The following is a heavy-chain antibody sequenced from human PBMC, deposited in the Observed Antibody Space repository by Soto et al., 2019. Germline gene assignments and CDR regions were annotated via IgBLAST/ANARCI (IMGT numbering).Heavy chain of an antibody. V-gene: IGHV4-39*01. D-gene: IGHD1-26*01. Sequence: LSLTCTVSGGSIRTSRYYWGWIRQPPGKGLEWIGNIYYSGGTYYNPSLESRVTVSVDTSKNQFSLKMSSVTAADTAVYYCGAPPYSRAYGMDVWGQGTTVTVSS. CDR2: IYYSGGT. CDR1: GGSIRTSRYY. CDR3: GAPPYSRAYGMDV. J-gene: IGHJ6*02.